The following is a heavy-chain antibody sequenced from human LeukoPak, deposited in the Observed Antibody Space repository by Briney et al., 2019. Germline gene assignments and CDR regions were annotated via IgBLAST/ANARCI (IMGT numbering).Heavy chain of an antibody. Sequence: GESLKISCKGSGYRFTSYWIGWVRQMPGKGLEWMGIIYPGDSDTRYSPSFQGQVTISADKSISTAYLPWSSLKASDTAMYYCARHARIVVPAAMRGGLYYYYYYMDVWGKGTTVTVSS. CDR2: IYPGDSDT. CDR3: ARHARIVVPAAMRGGLYYYYYYMDV. J-gene: IGHJ6*03. CDR1: GYRFTSYW. D-gene: IGHD2-2*01. V-gene: IGHV5-51*01.